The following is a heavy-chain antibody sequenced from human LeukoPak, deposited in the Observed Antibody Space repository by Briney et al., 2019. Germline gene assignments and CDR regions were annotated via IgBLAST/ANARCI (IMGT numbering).Heavy chain of an antibody. CDR1: GYTFTSYG. D-gene: IGHD5-24*01. J-gene: IGHJ6*03. CDR3: ARDIEQEMAKEDFDYYYMDV. CDR2: ISVFNGNT. Sequence: ASVKVSCKASGYTFTSYGITWVRQAPGQGLEWMGRISVFNGNTNEAQKFQDRVIMTADTSTGTAYMELRSLRSDGTAVYYCARDIEQEMAKEDFDYYYMDVWGKGTTVTDSS. V-gene: IGHV1-18*01.